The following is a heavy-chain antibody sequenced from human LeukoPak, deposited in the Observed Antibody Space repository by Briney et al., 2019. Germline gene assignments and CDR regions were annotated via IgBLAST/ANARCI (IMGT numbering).Heavy chain of an antibody. CDR2: IKSDGNT. V-gene: IGHV3-74*01. CDR1: GFTFSRYW. J-gene: IGHJ1*01. CDR3: ARAPSEIGGYYPEYFRH. Sequence: GGSLRLSCAASGFTFSRYWMHWVRQAPGKGLVWVSRIKSDGNTNYADSVKGRFAISRDNAKNTVSLQMNSLRAEDTGVYFCARAPSEIGGYYPEYFRHWGQGTLVTVSS. D-gene: IGHD3-22*01.